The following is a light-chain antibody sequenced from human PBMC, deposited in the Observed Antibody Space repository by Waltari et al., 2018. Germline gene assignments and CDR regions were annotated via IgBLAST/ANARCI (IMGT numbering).Light chain of an antibody. J-gene: IGKJ5*01. CDR3: QQSYSTPPT. Sequence: DIQMTQSPSTLSASVGDRVTTPCRASQSISSWLAWYQQKPGKAPKLLIYDASSLESGVPSRFSGSGSGTEFTLTISSLQPDDFATYYCQQSYSTPPTFGQGTRLEIK. V-gene: IGKV1-5*01. CDR2: DAS. CDR1: QSISSW.